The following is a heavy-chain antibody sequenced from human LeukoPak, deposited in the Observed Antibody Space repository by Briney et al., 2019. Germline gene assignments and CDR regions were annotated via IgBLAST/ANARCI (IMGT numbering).Heavy chain of an antibody. D-gene: IGHD3-22*01. V-gene: IGHV5-51*01. CDR3: ARRGEYYYDSLGAFDI. J-gene: IGHJ3*02. Sequence: GESLKTSCKGSGYSFTSYWIGWVRQMPGKGLEWMGIIYPGDSDTRYSPSFQGQVTISADKSISTAYLQWSSLKASDTAMYYCARRGEYYYDSLGAFDIWGQGTMVTVSS. CDR1: GYSFTSYW. CDR2: IYPGDSDT.